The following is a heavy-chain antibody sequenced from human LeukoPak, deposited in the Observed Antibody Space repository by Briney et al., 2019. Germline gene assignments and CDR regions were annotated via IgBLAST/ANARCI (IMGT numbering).Heavy chain of an antibody. CDR3: ARDLGGSYSSETWFDP. CDR2: INHSGST. V-gene: IGHV4-34*01. Sequence: SETLSLTCAVYGGSFSSYYWSWIRQPPGKGLEWIGEINHSGSTNYNPSLKSRVTISVDTSKNRFSLRLSSVTAADTAVYYCARDLGGSYSSETWFDPWGQGTLVTVSS. J-gene: IGHJ5*02. CDR1: GGSFSSYY. D-gene: IGHD1-26*01.